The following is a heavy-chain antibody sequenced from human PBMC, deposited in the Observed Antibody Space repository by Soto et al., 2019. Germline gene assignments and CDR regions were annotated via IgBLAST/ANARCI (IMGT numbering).Heavy chain of an antibody. Sequence: PSETVSLTCTVSGCSISSSSYYWGWIRQPPGKGLEWIGSIYYSGSTYYNPSLKSRVTISVDTSKNQFSLKLSSVTAADTAVYYCARHLIEVAGTSWYFDLWGRGTLVTVS. D-gene: IGHD6-19*01. CDR1: GCSISSSSYY. V-gene: IGHV4-39*01. J-gene: IGHJ2*01. CDR3: ARHLIEVAGTSWYFDL. CDR2: IYYSGST.